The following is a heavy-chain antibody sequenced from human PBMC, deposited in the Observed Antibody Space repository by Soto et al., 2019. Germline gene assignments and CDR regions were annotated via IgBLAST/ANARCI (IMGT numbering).Heavy chain of an antibody. CDR2: IIPIFGTA. CDR3: APWDSSGYYIDWFDH. V-gene: IGHV1-69*12. CDR1: GGTFSSYA. D-gene: IGHD3-22*01. Sequence: QVQLVQSGAEVKKPGSSVTVSCTASGGTFSSYAISWVRQAPGQGLEWMGGIIPIFGTANYAPKFQGRVTSTADESTSTAYMELRRMRCEDTAVYYCAPWDSSGYYIDWFDHWGQGTLVTVSS. J-gene: IGHJ5*02.